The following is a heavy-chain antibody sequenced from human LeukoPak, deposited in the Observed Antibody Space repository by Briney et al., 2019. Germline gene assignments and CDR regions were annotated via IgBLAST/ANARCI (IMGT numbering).Heavy chain of an antibody. CDR3: ARRGHDSSSPGTFDY. J-gene: IGHJ4*02. CDR1: GFTVSSNY. CDR2: IYSGGST. V-gene: IGHV3-53*01. Sequence: GGSLRLSCAASGFTVSSNYMSWVRQAPGKGLEWVSVIYSGGSTYYADSVKGRFTISRDNSKNTLYLQMNSLRVEDTAVYYCARRGHDSSSPGTFDYWGQGTLVTVSS. D-gene: IGHD6-6*01.